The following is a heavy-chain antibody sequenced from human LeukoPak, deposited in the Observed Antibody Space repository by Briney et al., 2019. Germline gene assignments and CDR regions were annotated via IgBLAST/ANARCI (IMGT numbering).Heavy chain of an antibody. D-gene: IGHD6-19*01. V-gene: IGHV3-64D*06. Sequence: HSGGSLTLSCSASGFTFSFYPMHWVRHAPGKGLEYVSAINDNGGSTYYADSVKGRFTISRDNSKNTLYLQMSSLRDEDTAVYFCVRPGIPVAGTRWFDPWGQGTLVTVSS. CDR1: GFTFSFYP. J-gene: IGHJ5*02. CDR3: VRPGIPVAGTRWFDP. CDR2: INDNGGST.